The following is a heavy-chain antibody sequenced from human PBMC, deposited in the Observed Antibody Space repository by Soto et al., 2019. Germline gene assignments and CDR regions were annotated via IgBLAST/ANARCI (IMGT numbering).Heavy chain of an antibody. V-gene: IGHV4-61*01. Sequence: SETLSLTCTVSGGSISSSSYYWSWIRQPPGKGLEWIGYIYYSGSTNYNPSLKSRVTISVDTSKNQFSLKLSSVTAADTAVYYCARQSTVTTYYYYGMDVWGQGTTVTVSS. CDR3: ARQSTVTTYYYYGMDV. CDR1: GGSISSSSYY. J-gene: IGHJ6*02. D-gene: IGHD4-17*01. CDR2: IYYSGST.